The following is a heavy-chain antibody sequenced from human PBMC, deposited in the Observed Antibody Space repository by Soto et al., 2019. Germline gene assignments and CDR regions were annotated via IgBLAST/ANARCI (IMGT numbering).Heavy chain of an antibody. Sequence: QLQLQESGSGLVKPSQTLSLTCAVSGGSISSGGYSWSWIRQPPGKGLEWIGYIYHSGSTYYNPSLQSRVTISVDRSKNQFSLKLSSVTAADTAVYYCARGQFVPAATSLFDYWGQGTLVTVSS. V-gene: IGHV4-30-2*01. CDR2: IYHSGST. CDR3: ARGQFVPAATSLFDY. CDR1: GGSISSGGYS. J-gene: IGHJ4*02. D-gene: IGHD2-2*01.